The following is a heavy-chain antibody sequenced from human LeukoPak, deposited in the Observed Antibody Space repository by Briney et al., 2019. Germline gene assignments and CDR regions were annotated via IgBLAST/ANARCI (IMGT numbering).Heavy chain of an antibody. J-gene: IGHJ4*02. D-gene: IGHD2-15*01. CDR2: IIPIFGTA. CDR1: GGTFSSYA. CDR3: ARYCSGGSCYHRVDY. V-gene: IGHV1-69*13. Sequence: SVKVSCKASGGTFSSYAISWVRQAPGQGLEWMGGIIPIFGTANYAQKFQGRVTITADESTSTAYMELRSLRSDDTAVYYCARYCSGGSCYHRVDYWGQGTLVTVSS.